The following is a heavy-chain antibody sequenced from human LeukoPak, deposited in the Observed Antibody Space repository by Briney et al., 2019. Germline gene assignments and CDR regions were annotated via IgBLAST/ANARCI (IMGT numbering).Heavy chain of an antibody. V-gene: IGHV3-30*02. D-gene: IGHD2-21*01. Sequence: PGGSLRLSCAASGFTFSSYGMHWVRKAPGKGLEWVAFILYDGSNKYYADSVKGRFTISRDNSKNTLYLQMNSLRAEDTAVYYCAKDTVIASPGTYFDYWGQGTLVTVSS. CDR3: AKDTVIASPGTYFDY. J-gene: IGHJ4*02. CDR1: GFTFSSYG. CDR2: ILYDGSNK.